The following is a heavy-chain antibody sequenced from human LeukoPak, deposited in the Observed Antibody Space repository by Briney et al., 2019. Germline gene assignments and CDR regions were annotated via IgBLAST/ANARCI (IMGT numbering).Heavy chain of an antibody. V-gene: IGHV3-48*04. CDR2: ISSSSRTV. J-gene: IGHJ4*02. Sequence: GGSLRLSYAASGFTFTNYSVHWVRQAPGQGPEWLSYISSSSRTVFYADSVKGRFTISRDNAKKSLYLQMNSLRVEDTAMYYCATGAVAGGYWGRGTLVTVSS. D-gene: IGHD3-16*01. CDR3: ATGAVAGGY. CDR1: GFTFTNYS.